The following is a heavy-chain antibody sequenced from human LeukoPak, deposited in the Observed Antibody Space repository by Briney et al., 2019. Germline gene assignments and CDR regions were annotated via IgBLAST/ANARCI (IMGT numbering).Heavy chain of an antibody. V-gene: IGHV3-23*01. Sequence: GGSPRLSCAASGFTFGVYAMSWVRQAPGKGLEWVLGISGSGVSTYYADSVKGRFTISRDNSKNTLYLQMNSLRGEDTAVYYCAKTKWLSAYYFDYWGQGTLVTVSS. CDR2: ISGSGVST. CDR3: AKTKWLSAYYFDY. CDR1: GFTFGVYA. J-gene: IGHJ4*02. D-gene: IGHD3-22*01.